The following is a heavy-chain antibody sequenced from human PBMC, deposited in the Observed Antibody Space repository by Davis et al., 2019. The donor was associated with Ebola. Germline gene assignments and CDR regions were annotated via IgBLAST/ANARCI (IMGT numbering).Heavy chain of an antibody. D-gene: IGHD3-10*01. Sequence: GESLKISCAASGFTFSSYSMNWVRQAPGKGLEWVSSISSSNSYIYYADSVKGRFTISRDNAKNSLYLQMNSLRAEDTAVYYCAREQSYYGSGSYRYYFDYWGQGTLVTVSS. J-gene: IGHJ4*02. V-gene: IGHV3-21*01. CDR3: AREQSYYGSGSYRYYFDY. CDR1: GFTFSSYS. CDR2: ISSSNSYI.